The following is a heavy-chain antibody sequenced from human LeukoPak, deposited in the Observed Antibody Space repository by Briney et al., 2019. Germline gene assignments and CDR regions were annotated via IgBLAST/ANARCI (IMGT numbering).Heavy chain of an antibody. CDR2: IYYGGST. CDR1: GGSVSSGSYY. V-gene: IGHV4-61*01. Sequence: SETLSLTCTVSGGSVSSGSYYWSWIRQPPGKGLEWIGYIYYGGSTNYNPSLKSRVTISVDTTRNQFSLKLSSVTAADTAVYYCAKGYYDESGNSNCFDPWGQGTLVTVSS. D-gene: IGHD3-16*01. CDR3: AKGYYDESGNSNCFDP. J-gene: IGHJ5*02.